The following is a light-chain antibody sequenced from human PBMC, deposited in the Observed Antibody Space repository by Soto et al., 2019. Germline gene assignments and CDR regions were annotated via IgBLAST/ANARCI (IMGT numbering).Light chain of an antibody. CDR1: QSVSSSY. J-gene: IGKJ1*01. CDR2: GAS. V-gene: IGKV3-20*01. Sequence: EIVLTQSPGTLSLSPGERATLSCRASQSVSSSYLAWYQQKPGQAPRLLIYGASSRATGIPDRFSGSGSGTELTLTISKLEPEDFAVYYCQQYGSSHWTFGQGTKVEIK. CDR3: QQYGSSHWT.